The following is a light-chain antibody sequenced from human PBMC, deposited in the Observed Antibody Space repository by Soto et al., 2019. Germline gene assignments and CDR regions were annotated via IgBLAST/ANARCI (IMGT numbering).Light chain of an antibody. CDR2: DAS. CDR3: SSYTSSSTI. Sequence: QSALTQPASVSGSPGQSIAISCIGTSRDVGDYNHVSWYQQHPGKAPKLIIYDASKRFSGVSGRFSGSKSGNTASLTISGLQAEDEADYYGSSYTSSSTIFGGGTKVTVL. CDR1: SRDVGDYNH. J-gene: IGLJ2*01. V-gene: IGLV2-14*03.